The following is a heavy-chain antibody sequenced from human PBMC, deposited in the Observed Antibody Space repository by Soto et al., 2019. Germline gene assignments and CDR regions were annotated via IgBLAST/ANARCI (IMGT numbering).Heavy chain of an antibody. Sequence: GGSLRLSCAASGFTFSSYSMNWVRQAPGKGLEWVSYISSSSSTIYYADSVKGRFTISRDNAKNSLYLQMNSLRAEDTAVYYCARERVSSSWYLLYWGQGTLVTVSS. CDR3: ARERVSSSWYLLY. CDR2: ISSSSSTI. V-gene: IGHV3-48*01. CDR1: GFTFSSYS. J-gene: IGHJ4*02. D-gene: IGHD6-13*01.